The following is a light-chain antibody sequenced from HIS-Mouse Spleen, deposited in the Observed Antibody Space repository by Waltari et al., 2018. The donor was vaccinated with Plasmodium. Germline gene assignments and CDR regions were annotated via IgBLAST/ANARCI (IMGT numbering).Light chain of an antibody. Sequence: QSALTQPASVSGSPGQSITISCTGTSSDVVGYNYVPWYQQHPGKAPKLMIYDVSNRPSGVSNRFSGSKSGNTASLTISGLQAEDEDDYYCSSYTSSSTRVFGGGTKLTVL. CDR3: SSYTSSSTRV. CDR2: DVS. V-gene: IGLV2-14*03. J-gene: IGLJ3*02. CDR1: SSDVVGYNY.